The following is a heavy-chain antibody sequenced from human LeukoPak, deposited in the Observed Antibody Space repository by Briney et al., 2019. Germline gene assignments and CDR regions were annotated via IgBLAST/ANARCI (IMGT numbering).Heavy chain of an antibody. Sequence: GGSLRLSCAASGFTFDDYAMHWVRQAPGKGLEWVSLISWDGGSTYYADSVKGRFTISRDNSKNSLYLQMNSLRAEDTALYYCAKDITGGSYYDSSGFPDYWGQGTLVTVSS. CDR3: AKDITGGSYYDSSGFPDY. J-gene: IGHJ4*02. CDR2: ISWDGGST. V-gene: IGHV3-43D*03. D-gene: IGHD3-22*01. CDR1: GFTFDDYA.